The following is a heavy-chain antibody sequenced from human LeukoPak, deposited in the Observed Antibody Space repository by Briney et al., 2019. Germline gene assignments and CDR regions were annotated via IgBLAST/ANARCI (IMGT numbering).Heavy chain of an antibody. CDR3: GSGSSGDY. V-gene: IGHV4-39*01. Sequence: SETLSLTCTVSGGSISSSSYYWGWIRQPPGKGLEWIGSIYYSGSTYYNPSLESRVTISVDTSKNQFSLKLSSVTAADTAVYYCGSGSSGDYWGQGTLVTVSS. J-gene: IGHJ4*02. D-gene: IGHD1-26*01. CDR1: GGSISSSSYY. CDR2: IYYSGST.